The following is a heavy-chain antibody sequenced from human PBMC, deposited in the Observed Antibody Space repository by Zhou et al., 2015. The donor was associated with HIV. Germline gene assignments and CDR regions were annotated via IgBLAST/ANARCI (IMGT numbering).Heavy chain of an antibody. D-gene: IGHD6-6*01. Sequence: QVHLVQSGAEVKKPGSSVKVSCKASGDTFSRTPISWVRQAPGQGLEWMGGIIPIFGKTNYAQKFQGRLTITADESTTTAYMEMRSLRSEDTAVYYCARDRGGARPDWRYFDLWGRGTLVSVSS. CDR2: IIPIFGKT. J-gene: IGHJ2*01. CDR3: ARDRGGARPDWRYFDL. CDR1: GDTFSRTP. V-gene: IGHV1-69*01.